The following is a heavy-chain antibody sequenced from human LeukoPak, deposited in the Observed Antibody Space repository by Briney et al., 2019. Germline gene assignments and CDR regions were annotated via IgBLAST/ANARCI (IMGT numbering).Heavy chain of an antibody. D-gene: IGHD5-24*01. Sequence: SETLSLTCAVYGGSISSYYWSWIRQPPGKVLEWIGYIYYSGSTNYNPSSKSRVSISVATYTNQISLKLSSVSAADTDVYYCARDSGDAYNQFDYWGQGTLVT. CDR3: ARDSGDAYNQFDY. CDR2: IYYSGST. J-gene: IGHJ4*02. CDR1: GGSISSYY. V-gene: IGHV4-59*01.